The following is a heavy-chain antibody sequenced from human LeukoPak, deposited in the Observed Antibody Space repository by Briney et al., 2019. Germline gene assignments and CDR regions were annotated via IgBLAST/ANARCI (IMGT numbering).Heavy chain of an antibody. D-gene: IGHD1-1*01. Sequence: GGSLRLSCAASGFTFSSYSMNWVRQAPGKGLEWVSSISSSSSSYIYYADSVKGRFTISRDNAKNSLYLQMNSLRAEDTAVYYCARDLERFHDAFDIWGQGTMVTVSS. CDR1: GFTFSSYS. J-gene: IGHJ3*02. V-gene: IGHV3-21*01. CDR3: ARDLERFHDAFDI. CDR2: ISSSSSSYI.